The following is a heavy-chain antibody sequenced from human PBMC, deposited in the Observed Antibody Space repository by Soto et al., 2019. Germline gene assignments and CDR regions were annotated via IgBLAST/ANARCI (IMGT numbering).Heavy chain of an antibody. CDR1: GYTCTSYG. D-gene: IGHD2-15*01. Sequence: ASVKVSCKASGYTCTSYGISWVLQAPVQWLEWMGWISAYNGNTNYAQKLQGRVTMTTDTSTSTAYMELRSLRSDDTAVYYCARYRQVVAATLVFYYGMDVWGQGTTVTVSS. J-gene: IGHJ6*02. V-gene: IGHV1-18*04. CDR2: ISAYNGNT. CDR3: ARYRQVVAATLVFYYGMDV.